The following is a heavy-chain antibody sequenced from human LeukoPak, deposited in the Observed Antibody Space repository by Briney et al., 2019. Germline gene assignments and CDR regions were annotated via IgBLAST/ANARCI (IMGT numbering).Heavy chain of an antibody. D-gene: IGHD1-26*01. J-gene: IGHJ4*02. CDR2: IYYTGNT. V-gene: IGHV4-59*01. CDR1: GGSISSYY. CDR3: ARRPRISGSDDGPSGLDY. Sequence: SETLFLTCTVSGGSISSYYWSWIRQPPGKGLEWIGYIYYTGNTNYNPSLKSRVTISIDTSKNQFSLNLSSVTAADTAVYYCARRPRISGSDDGPSGLDYWGQGTRVTVSS.